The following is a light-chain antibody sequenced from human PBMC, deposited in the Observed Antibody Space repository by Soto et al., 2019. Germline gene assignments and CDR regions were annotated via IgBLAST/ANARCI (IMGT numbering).Light chain of an antibody. CDR2: DDD. CDR3: GSWESSLSGYV. CDR1: SSNIGGNS. Sequence: SVLTQPPSVSAAPGQKVTISCSGSSSNIGGNSVSWYQQLPGTAPKILIYDDDKPPSGIPGRFSGSKVGTSGHLGIHRFQTGDEADYYCGSWESSLSGYVFATGTKVTVL. J-gene: IGLJ1*01. V-gene: IGLV1-51*01.